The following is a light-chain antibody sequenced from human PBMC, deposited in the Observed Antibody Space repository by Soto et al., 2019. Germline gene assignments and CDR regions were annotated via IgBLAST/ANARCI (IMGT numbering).Light chain of an antibody. CDR1: QSVSSN. Sequence: EIVMTQSPATLSVSPGEGATLSCRASQSVSSNLAWYQQKPGQAPRLLISGASARVTGIPVRFSGSGSGTDFTLTVSSLQSEDFAIYYCQQYHDWPLTFGGGTTVEIK. CDR3: QQYHDWPLT. J-gene: IGKJ4*01. V-gene: IGKV3-15*01. CDR2: GAS.